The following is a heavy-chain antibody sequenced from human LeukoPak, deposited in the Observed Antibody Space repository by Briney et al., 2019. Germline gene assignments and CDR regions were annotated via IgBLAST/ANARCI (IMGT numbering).Heavy chain of an antibody. CDR2: IRQDGGEK. Sequence: GGSLRLSCAVSGFTFTDYWMNWVRQAPGKGLEWVASIRQDGGEKSYVDSVEGRFTISRDNTKSSLYLQINSLRAEDTAVYYCARESITGHRDFDYWGQGTLVTVSS. J-gene: IGHJ4*02. D-gene: IGHD1-20*01. V-gene: IGHV3-7*01. CDR1: GFTFTDYW. CDR3: ARESITGHRDFDY.